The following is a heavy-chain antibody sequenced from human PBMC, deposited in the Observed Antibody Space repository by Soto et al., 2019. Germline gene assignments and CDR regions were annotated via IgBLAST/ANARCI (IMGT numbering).Heavy chain of an antibody. J-gene: IGHJ6*03. V-gene: IGHV3-7*01. Sequence: GGSLRLSCAASGFTFSSYWMSWVRQAPGKGLEWVANIKQDGSEKYYVDSVKGRFTISRDNAKNSLYLQMNSLRAEDTAVYYCARDHRLGSSGDYYYMDVWGKGTTVTVSS. CDR3: ARDHRLGSSGDYYYMDV. CDR2: IKQDGSEK. D-gene: IGHD6-6*01. CDR1: GFTFSSYW.